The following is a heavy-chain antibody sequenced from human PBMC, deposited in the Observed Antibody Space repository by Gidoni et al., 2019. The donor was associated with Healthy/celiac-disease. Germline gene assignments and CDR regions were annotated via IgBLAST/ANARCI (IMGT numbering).Heavy chain of an antibody. CDR2: ITHSGST. D-gene: IGHD6-19*01. J-gene: IGHJ4*02. CDR3: ARWGIAVAGKLSYFDY. V-gene: IGHV4-34*01. Sequence: QVQLQQLGAGAVKPSETLSLTCAVYGGSFSGYYWSWIRQPPGKGLEWIGAITHSGSTNYNPSLTSRVTISVDTSKNQFSLKRSSVPAADMPVYYCARWGIAVAGKLSYFDYWGQGTLVTVSS. CDR1: GGSFSGYY.